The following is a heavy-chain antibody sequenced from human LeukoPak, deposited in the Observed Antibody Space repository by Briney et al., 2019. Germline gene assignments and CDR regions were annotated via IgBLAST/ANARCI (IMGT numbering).Heavy chain of an antibody. CDR2: MKSESDGGTT. CDR1: GFTFSNAW. J-gene: IGHJ5*02. V-gene: IGHV3-15*07. D-gene: IGHD6-6*01. Sequence: PGGSLRLSCAASGFTFSNAWMNWVRQGPGKGLEWVGRMKSESDGGTTDYGASVKGRFTISRDDSRNTLYLQMNSLKVEDTAVYYCMDSNWSDGAQLYDPWGQGTLVTVSS. CDR3: MDSNWSDGAQLYDP.